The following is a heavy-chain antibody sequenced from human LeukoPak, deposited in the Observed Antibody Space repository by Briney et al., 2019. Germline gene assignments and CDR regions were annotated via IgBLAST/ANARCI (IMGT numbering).Heavy chain of an antibody. CDR2: ISSSSSYT. D-gene: IGHD3-10*01. CDR3: AREAYYGSGVRFSYYYGMDV. CDR1: EFTFGSYA. V-gene: IGHV3-11*05. Sequence: GGSLRLSCAASEFTFGSYAMSWVRQAPGKGLEWVSYISSSSSYTNYADSVKGRFTISRDNAKNSLYLQMNSLRAEDTAVYYCAREAYYGSGVRFSYYYGMDVWGQGTTVTVSS. J-gene: IGHJ6*02.